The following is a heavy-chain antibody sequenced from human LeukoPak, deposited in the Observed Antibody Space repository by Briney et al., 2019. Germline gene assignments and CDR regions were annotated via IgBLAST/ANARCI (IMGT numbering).Heavy chain of an antibody. V-gene: IGHV3-23*01. D-gene: IGHD2-8*01. CDR2: ISGSGGTT. J-gene: IGHJ4*02. Sequence: GGSLRLSCAASGFTFSNYAMSWVRQAPGKGLEWVSTISGSGGTTYHADSVKGRFTISRDNSKNTLYLQMNSLRAEDTAVYYRAIIRRYCTNGVCESYWGQGTLVTVSS. CDR3: AIIRRYCTNGVCESY. CDR1: GFTFSNYA.